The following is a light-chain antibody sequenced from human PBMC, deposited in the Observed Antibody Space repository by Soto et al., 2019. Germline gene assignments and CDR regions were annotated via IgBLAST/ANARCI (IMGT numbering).Light chain of an antibody. CDR1: SSNIGAGYD. J-gene: IGLJ1*01. V-gene: IGLV1-40*01. CDR3: QSYDSSLRGSYV. Sequence: QSVLTQPPSVSGAPGQRVTISCTGSSSNIGAGYDVPWYQQLPGTAPKLLIYGNSNRPSGVPDRFSGSKSGTSASLAITGLQAEDEAEYYCQSYDSSLRGSYVFGTGTKVTVL. CDR2: GNS.